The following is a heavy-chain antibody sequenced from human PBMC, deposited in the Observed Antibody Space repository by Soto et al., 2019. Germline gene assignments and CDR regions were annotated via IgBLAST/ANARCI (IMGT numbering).Heavy chain of an antibody. CDR1: GFTFSSYA. V-gene: IGHV3-30-3*01. J-gene: IGHJ2*01. CDR3: ARDPLWCTVMARWNFDV. Sequence: QVQLVESGGGVVQPGRSLRLSCAASGFTFSSYAMHWVRQAPGKGMEWVAVISYDGSNKYYADSVKGGFTISRDNSTDTLSQQLNSLRADDTAVYSCARDPLWCTVMARWNFDVLGRGALVTVSS. CDR2: ISYDGSNK. D-gene: IGHD5-18*01.